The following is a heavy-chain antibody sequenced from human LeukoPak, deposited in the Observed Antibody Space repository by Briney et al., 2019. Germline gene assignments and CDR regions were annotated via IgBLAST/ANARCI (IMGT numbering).Heavy chain of an antibody. CDR1: GGSSSGYY. V-gene: IGHV4-34*01. CDR3: ARGRRWSVVAATRGYNWFDP. D-gene: IGHD2-15*01. J-gene: IGHJ5*02. Sequence: SETLSLTCAVYGGSSSGYYWSWIRQPPGKGLEWIGEINHSGSTNYNPSLKSRVTISVDTSKNQFSLKLSSVTAADTAVYYCARGRRWSVVAATRGYNWFDPWGQGTLVTVSS. CDR2: INHSGST.